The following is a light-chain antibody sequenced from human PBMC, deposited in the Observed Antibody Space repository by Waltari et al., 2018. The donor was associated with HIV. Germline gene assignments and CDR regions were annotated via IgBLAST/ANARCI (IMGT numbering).Light chain of an antibody. V-gene: IGKV1-33*01. Sequence: DIQMTQSPSSLSASVRDRVTITCQASQEISNYLNWYQQKPGKAPKLLIYGASNLETGVPSRFSGSGSWTDCTFTISSLQPEDIATYYCQHYDTLPPMYTFGQGTKLEIK. J-gene: IGKJ2*01. CDR1: QEISNY. CDR2: GAS. CDR3: QHYDTLPPMYT.